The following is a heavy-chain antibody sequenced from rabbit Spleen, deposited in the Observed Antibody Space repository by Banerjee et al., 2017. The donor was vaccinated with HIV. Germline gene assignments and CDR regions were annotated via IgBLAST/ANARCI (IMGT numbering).Heavy chain of an antibody. Sequence: QSLEESGGGLVKPGGSLTLTCTASGLSFNSGSGFSFNRGSDMCWVRQAPGKGLGWVACAYGGSSGDTYSATWAKGRFTVSKTASTTVTLQMTSLTAADTATYFCARDAGTSFSTYCMDLWGPGTLVTVS. V-gene: IGHV1S40*01. D-gene: IGHD8-1*01. CDR2: AYGGSSGDT. CDR1: GLSFNSGSGFSFNRGSD. J-gene: IGHJ6*01. CDR3: ARDAGTSFSTYCMDL.